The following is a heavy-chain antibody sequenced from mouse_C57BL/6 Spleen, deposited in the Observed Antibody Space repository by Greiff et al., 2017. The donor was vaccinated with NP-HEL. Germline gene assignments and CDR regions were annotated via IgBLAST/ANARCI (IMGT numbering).Heavy chain of an antibody. CDR1: GFSLTSYG. CDR3: ARTAIYYDSWFAY. Sequence: VQLVESGPGLVQPSQSLSITCTVSGFSLTSYGVHWVRQSPGKGLEWLGVIWSGGSTDYNAAFISRLSISKDNSKSQVFFKMNSLQADGTAIYYCARTAIYYDSWFAYWGQGTLVTVSA. D-gene: IGHD2-4*01. CDR2: IWSGGST. V-gene: IGHV2-2*01. J-gene: IGHJ3*01.